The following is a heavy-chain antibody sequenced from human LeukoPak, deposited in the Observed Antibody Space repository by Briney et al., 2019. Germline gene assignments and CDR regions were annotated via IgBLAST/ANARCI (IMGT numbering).Heavy chain of an antibody. CDR1: GGSISSYY. V-gene: IGHV4-59*12. J-gene: IGHJ5*02. CDR3: ARGPRAYYYGSGSQNWFDP. D-gene: IGHD3-10*01. CDR2: IYYSGST. Sequence: SETLSLTCTVSGGSISSYYWSWIRQPPGKGLEWIGYIYYSGSTNYNPSLKSRVTMSIDTSKNQFSLKLSSVTAADTAVYYCARGPRAYYYGSGSQNWFDPWGQGTLVTVSS.